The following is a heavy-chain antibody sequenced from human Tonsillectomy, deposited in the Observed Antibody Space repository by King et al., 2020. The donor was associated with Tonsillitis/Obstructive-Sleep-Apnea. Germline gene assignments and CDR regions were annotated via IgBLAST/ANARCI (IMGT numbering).Heavy chain of an antibody. V-gene: IGHV2-5*02. CDR2: IYWDDDK. J-gene: IGHJ6*03. CDR3: AHWGYGPDYYYYFYMDV. D-gene: IGHD3-16*01. CDR1: GFSLSTSGVG. Sequence: TLKESGPTLVKPTQTLTLTCTFSGFSLSTSGVGVGWIRQPPGKALEWLALIYWDDDKRYSPSLKSRLTITKDTSKNQVVLTMTNMDPVDTATYYCAHWGYGPDYYYYFYMDVWGKGTTVTVSS.